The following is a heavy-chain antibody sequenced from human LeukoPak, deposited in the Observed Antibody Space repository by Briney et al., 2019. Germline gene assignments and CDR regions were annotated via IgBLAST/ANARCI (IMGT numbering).Heavy chain of an antibody. J-gene: IGHJ3*02. Sequence: GGSLRLSCAASGFTFSSYAMHWVRQAPGKGLEWVAVISYDGGNKYYADSVKGRFTISRDNSKNTLYLQMNSLRAEDTAVYYCARDMGDFWSGYYRDAFDIWGQGTMVTVSS. CDR2: ISYDGGNK. D-gene: IGHD3-3*01. CDR3: ARDMGDFWSGYYRDAFDI. CDR1: GFTFSSYA. V-gene: IGHV3-30-3*01.